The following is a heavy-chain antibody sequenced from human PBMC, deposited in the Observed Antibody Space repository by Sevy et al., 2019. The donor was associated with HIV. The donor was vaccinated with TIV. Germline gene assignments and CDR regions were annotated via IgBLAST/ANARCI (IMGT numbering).Heavy chain of an antibody. J-gene: IGHJ3*02. Sequence: GGSLRLSCAASGFTFSRYGMHWVRQAPGKGLEWVAVISFDGSKKYYGDSVKGRFTISRDNAKNSLYLQMNSLRAEDTAVYYCARDRRWDIVVVPAAPDAFDIWGQGTMVTVSS. D-gene: IGHD2-2*01. V-gene: IGHV3-30*03. CDR2: ISFDGSKK. CDR1: GFTFSRYG. CDR3: ARDRRWDIVVVPAAPDAFDI.